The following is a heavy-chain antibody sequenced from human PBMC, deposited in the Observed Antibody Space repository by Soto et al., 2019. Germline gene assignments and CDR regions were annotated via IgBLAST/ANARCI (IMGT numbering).Heavy chain of an antibody. CDR3: ARGTQYYFDASVFPTGPQFAFDL. D-gene: IGHD3-22*01. CDR1: GDSISSGGSS. Sequence: QMQLQESGSGLVKPSQTLSLTCGVSGDSISSGGSSWNWIRQPPGKGMEWIGYIYESGKSYYNPSLRSRATTSVDRSNNQFSLKVTSVTAADTAVYYCARGTQYYFDASVFPTGPQFAFDLWGQGTMVTVSS. J-gene: IGHJ3*01. V-gene: IGHV4-30-2*01. CDR2: IYESGKS.